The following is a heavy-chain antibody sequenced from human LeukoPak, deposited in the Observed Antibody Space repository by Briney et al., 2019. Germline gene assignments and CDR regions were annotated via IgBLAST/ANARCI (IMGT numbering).Heavy chain of an antibody. CDR1: GFTFSNYA. CDR3: AREGLGAAAGTFDY. J-gene: IGHJ4*02. V-gene: IGHV3-23*01. D-gene: IGHD6-13*01. Sequence: GGSLRLSCAASGFTFSNYAMSWVREAPGKGLAWISIISANGHNTDYADSVKGRFTISRDNSKNTLSLQMNSLRADDTAAYYCAREGLGAAAGTFDYWGQGTLVTVSS. CDR2: ISANGHNT.